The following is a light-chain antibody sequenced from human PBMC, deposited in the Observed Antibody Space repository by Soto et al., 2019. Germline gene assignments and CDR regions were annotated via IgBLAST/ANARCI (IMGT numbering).Light chain of an antibody. CDR1: QSVTTQ. V-gene: IGKV3-20*01. CDR2: GAS. Sequence: IVLTQSPGTLSLSPGERATLSCRASQSVTTQLAWYQQKPGQAPRLLIYGASSRATGISDRFSGSGSGTDFTLTISRLEPEDFAVYYCLQYRTSSWTFGQGTKVDIK. J-gene: IGKJ1*01. CDR3: LQYRTSSWT.